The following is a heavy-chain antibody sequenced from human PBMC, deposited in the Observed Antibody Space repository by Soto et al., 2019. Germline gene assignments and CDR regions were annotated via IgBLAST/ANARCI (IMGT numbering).Heavy chain of an antibody. V-gene: IGHV4-31*03. CDR1: GVSISSSCHY. J-gene: IGHJ6*03. Sequence: QVQLQESGPGLVKPSQTLSLTCTVSGVSISSSCHYWNWVRQHQGKGLEWIGYIDSTENPYYNPSVKSRPGMSIDPSKNQFSLKLTSLSAADTAVYFCALGMFMDVWGKGTTVTVSS. CDR2: IDSTENP. CDR3: ALGMFMDV. D-gene: IGHD3-16*01.